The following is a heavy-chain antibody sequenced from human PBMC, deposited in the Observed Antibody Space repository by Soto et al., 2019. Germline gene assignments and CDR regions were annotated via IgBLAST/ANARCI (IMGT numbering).Heavy chain of an antibody. V-gene: IGHV4-39*01. J-gene: IGHJ4*02. CDR1: GSSINSSGYY. CDR2: MFYGVST. D-gene: IGHD3-3*02. CDR3: ARLPSRHLVDY. Sequence: SETLSVTWTVSGSSINSSGYYWGWIRQPPGKGLEWIGSMFYGVSTYYNPSLKSRVTVSVDTSKNQFSLNLRSVTAADTAVYYCARLPSRHLVDYWGQGTLVTVSS.